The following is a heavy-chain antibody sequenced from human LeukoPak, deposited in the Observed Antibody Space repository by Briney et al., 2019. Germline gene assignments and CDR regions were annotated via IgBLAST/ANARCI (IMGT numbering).Heavy chain of an antibody. V-gene: IGHV3-15*01. J-gene: IGHJ6*03. CDR3: ARGALYYMDV. CDR2: IKSKTAGGAT. CDR1: GVTFSNAW. Sequence: PGGSLRLSCAVSGVTFSNAWMSWVRQAPGKGLEWLGRIKSKTAGGATDYAAPVKGRFTISRDDSKNTLFLQMNSLKIEDTAVYYCARGALYYMDVWGKGPRSPSP.